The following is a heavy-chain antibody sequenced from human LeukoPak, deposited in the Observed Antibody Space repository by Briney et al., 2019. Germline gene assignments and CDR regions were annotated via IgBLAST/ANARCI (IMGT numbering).Heavy chain of an antibody. Sequence: GGSLRLSCAASGFTFISYGMHWVRQAPGKGLEWVANIREDGTEKNYVDSVKGRFTISRDNAKNSLFLQMNSLRAEDTAVYYCARGFSGPDYWGQGTLVTVSS. V-gene: IGHV3-7*04. CDR3: ARGFSGPDY. J-gene: IGHJ4*02. D-gene: IGHD6-19*01. CDR1: GFTFISYG. CDR2: IREDGTEK.